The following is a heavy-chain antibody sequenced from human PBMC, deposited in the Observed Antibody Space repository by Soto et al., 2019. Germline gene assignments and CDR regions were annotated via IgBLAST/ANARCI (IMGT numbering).Heavy chain of an antibody. D-gene: IGHD3-9*01. Sequence: QVKLQESGPGLKKPSGTLSLTCAVSGGSISSDRWWTWVRQAPGKGLEWIGEIHDSGSTNYNLSLKSRVTLSIDKSKNQFSLEMTSVTAADTAIYYCAGQWAAGYGAFDPWGQGTLVTVSS. CDR3: AGQWAAGYGAFDP. J-gene: IGHJ5*02. V-gene: IGHV4-4*02. CDR1: GGSISSDRW. CDR2: IHDSGST.